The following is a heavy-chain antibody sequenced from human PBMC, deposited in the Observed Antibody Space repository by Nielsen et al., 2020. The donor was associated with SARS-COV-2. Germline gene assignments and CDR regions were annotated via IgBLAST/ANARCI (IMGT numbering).Heavy chain of an antibody. CDR3: ARAVGGFSSNYFDY. CDR2: INPNSGGT. Sequence: ASVKVSCKVSGYTLTELSMHWVRQAPGQGLEWMGRINPNSGGTNYAQKFQGRVTMTRDTSISTAYMELSRLRSDDTAVYYCARAVGGFSSNYFDYWGQGTLVTVSS. J-gene: IGHJ4*02. D-gene: IGHD3-16*01. V-gene: IGHV1-2*06. CDR1: GYTLTELS.